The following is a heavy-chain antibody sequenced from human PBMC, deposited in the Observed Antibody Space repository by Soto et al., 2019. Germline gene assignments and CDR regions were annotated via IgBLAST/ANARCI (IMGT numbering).Heavy chain of an antibody. Sequence: SVKVSCKASGGTFSTSTFTWVRQAPGQGLEWMGRTIPIPDVADYAQDFQGRVTITADKSTSTAYMELTSLTSKDTAVYYCARDSPIGSTYSGYDAIDSWGQGTLVTVSS. V-gene: IGHV1-69*04. D-gene: IGHD5-12*01. CDR3: ARDSPIGSTYSGYDAIDS. J-gene: IGHJ4*02. CDR1: GGTFSTST. CDR2: TIPIPDVA.